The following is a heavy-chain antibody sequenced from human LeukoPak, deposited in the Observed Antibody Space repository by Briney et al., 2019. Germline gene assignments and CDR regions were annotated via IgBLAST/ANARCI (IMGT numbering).Heavy chain of an antibody. J-gene: IGHJ4*02. CDR2: INHSGST. D-gene: IGHD2-15*01. Sequence: SETLSLTCAVYGGSFSDYYWSWIRQPPRKGLEWIGEINHSGSTNYNPSLKSRVTISVDTSKNQFSLKLSSVTAADTAVYYCARVLRIYCSGGSCYRYNYYFDYWGQGTLVTVSS. V-gene: IGHV4-34*01. CDR1: GGSFSDYY. CDR3: ARVLRIYCSGGSCYRYNYYFDY.